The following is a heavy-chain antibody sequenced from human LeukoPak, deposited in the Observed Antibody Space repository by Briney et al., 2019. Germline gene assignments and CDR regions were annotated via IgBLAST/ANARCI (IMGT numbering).Heavy chain of an antibody. CDR1: GFTFSSYS. V-gene: IGHV3-23*01. CDR3: AKKGATTGDFDY. J-gene: IGHJ4*02. CDR2: ISGSGGDT. D-gene: IGHD1-26*01. Sequence: GGSLRPSCVASGFTFSSYSMNWVRQAPGKGPEWVSAISGSGGDTYYADSVKGRFTISRDNSKNTLYLQMNSLRAEDTAVYYCAKKGATTGDFDYWGQGTLVTVSS.